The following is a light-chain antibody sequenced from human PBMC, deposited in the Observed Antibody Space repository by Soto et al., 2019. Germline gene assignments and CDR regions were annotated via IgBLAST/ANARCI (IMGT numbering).Light chain of an antibody. CDR1: QSLIYTDGNTY. Sequence: DVVMTQSPLSLPVTLGQPASISCRSSQSLIYTDGNTYLSWFQQRPGQFPRRLIYEVSNRDSWFPGEFSGSGSGPDFTLKIIRLKTEVVGVYYCIQGTHWPLTFGGGTNVQIK. CDR2: EVS. J-gene: IGKJ4*01. CDR3: IQGTHWPLT. V-gene: IGKV2-30*01.